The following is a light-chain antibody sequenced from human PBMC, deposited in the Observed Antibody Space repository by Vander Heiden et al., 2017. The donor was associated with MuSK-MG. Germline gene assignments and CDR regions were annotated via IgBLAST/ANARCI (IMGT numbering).Light chain of an antibody. CDR3: CSDAGSRTWV. CDR2: EVS. J-gene: IGLJ3*02. V-gene: IGLV2-23*02. Sequence: QSALPQPASVSGSPGPSITIPCTGTSSDVGSYNLVSWYQQHPGKAPKLMIDEVSKRPSGVSNRFSGSKSGNTASLTSAGLQAEDEADYYCCSDAGSRTWVFGGGTKLTVL. CDR1: SSDVGSYNL.